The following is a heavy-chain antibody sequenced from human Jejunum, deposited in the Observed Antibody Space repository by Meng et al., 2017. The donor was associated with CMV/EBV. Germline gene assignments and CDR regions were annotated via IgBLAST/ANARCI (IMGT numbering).Heavy chain of an antibody. V-gene: IGHV4-30-4*01. CDR3: ARSPYSGSALPFFDY. D-gene: IGHD1-26*01. CDR1: GDSFNSPDYY. J-gene: IGHJ4*02. CDR2: IYYSGST. Sequence: VQLQESGPGLVNPSQNLSLTCTVSGDSFNSPDYYCSWIRQPPEKGLEWIGYIYYSGSTYYNPSLKSRVSISGDTSNKQFSLKLTSATAADTAVYYCARSPYSGSALPFFDYWGQGSLVTVSS.